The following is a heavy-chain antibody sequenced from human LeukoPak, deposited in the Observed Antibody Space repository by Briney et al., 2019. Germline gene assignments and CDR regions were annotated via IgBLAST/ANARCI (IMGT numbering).Heavy chain of an antibody. D-gene: IGHD3-10*01. V-gene: IGHV4-59*12. CDR1: GGSISSYY. CDR2: IYYSGST. Sequence: PSETLSLTCTVSGGSISSYYWSWIRQPPGKGLEWIGYIYYSGSTNYNPSLKSRVTISVDTSKNQFSLKLSSVTAADTAVYYCARDDYYGAGSPFDPWGQGTLVIVSS. CDR3: ARDDYYGAGSPFDP. J-gene: IGHJ5*02.